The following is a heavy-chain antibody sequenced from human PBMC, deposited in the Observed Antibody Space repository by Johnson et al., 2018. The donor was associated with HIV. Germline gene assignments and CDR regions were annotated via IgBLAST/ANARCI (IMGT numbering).Heavy chain of an antibody. CDR1: RFTVSSDE. Sequence: VQLVESRGVSVQPGGSLRLPCVASRFTVSSDEMRWVRQGPERSLEWGSCISGGSTYYADSVKGRFTISRDNSKNTLYLQMNSLRAEDTAVYYCARESVALVAFDIWGQGTMVTVSS. J-gene: IGHJ3*02. CDR3: ARESVALVAFDI. D-gene: IGHD6-13*01. CDR2: ISGGST. V-gene: IGHV3-38-3*01.